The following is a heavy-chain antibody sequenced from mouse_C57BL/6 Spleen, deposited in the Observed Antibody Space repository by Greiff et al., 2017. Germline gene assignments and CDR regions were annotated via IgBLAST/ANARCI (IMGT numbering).Heavy chain of an antibody. CDR2: IHPNSGST. CDR1: GYTFTSYW. CDR3: ARGLLRERLYFDY. V-gene: IGHV1-64*01. D-gene: IGHD1-1*01. J-gene: IGHJ2*01. Sequence: VQLQQSGAELVKPGASVKLSCKASGYTFTSYWMHWVKQRPGQGLEWIGMIHPNSGSTNYNEKFKSKATLTVDKSSSTAYMQLSSLTSEDSAVYYCARGLLRERLYFDYWGQGTTLTVSS.